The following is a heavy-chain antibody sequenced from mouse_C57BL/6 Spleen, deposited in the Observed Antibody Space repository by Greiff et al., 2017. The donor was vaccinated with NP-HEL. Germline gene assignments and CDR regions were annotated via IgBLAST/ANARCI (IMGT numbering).Heavy chain of an antibody. J-gene: IGHJ1*03. V-gene: IGHV1-50*01. Sequence: VQLQQPGAELVKPGASVKLSCKASGYTFTSYWMQWVKQRPGQGLEWIGEIDPSDSYTNYNQKFKGKATLTVDTSSSTAYMQLSSLTSEDSAVYYCARQLRLGWYFDVWGTGTTVTVSS. CDR2: IDPSDSYT. CDR3: ARQLRLGWYFDV. D-gene: IGHD3-2*02. CDR1: GYTFTSYW.